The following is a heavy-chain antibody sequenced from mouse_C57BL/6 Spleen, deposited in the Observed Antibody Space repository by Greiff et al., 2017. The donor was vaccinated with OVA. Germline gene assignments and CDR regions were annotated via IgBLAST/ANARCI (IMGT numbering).Heavy chain of an antibody. V-gene: IGHV1-69*01. CDR1: GYTFTSYW. D-gene: IGHD1-1*01. J-gene: IGHJ2*01. Sequence: QVQLKQPGAELVMPGASVKLSCKASGYTFTSYWMHWVKQRPGQGLEWIGEIDPSDSYTNYNQKFKGKSTLTVDKSSSTAYMQLSSLTSEDSAVYYCAGGSSFDYWGQGTTLTVSS. CDR2: IDPSDSYT. CDR3: AGGSSFDY.